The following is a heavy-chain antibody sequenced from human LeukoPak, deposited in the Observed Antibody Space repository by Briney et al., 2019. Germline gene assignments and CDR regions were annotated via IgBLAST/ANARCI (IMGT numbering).Heavy chain of an antibody. D-gene: IGHD2-15*01. CDR3: ARECPAYCSGGSCYSDY. J-gene: IGHJ4*02. V-gene: IGHV7-4-1*02. Sequence: ASVKVSCKASGYTLSTYAMNWVRQAPGQGLEWMGWINTNTGNPTYAQGFTGRFVFSLDTSVSTAYLQISSLKAEDTAVYYCARECPAYCSGGSCYSDYWGQGTLVTVSS. CDR1: GYTLSTYA. CDR2: INTNTGNP.